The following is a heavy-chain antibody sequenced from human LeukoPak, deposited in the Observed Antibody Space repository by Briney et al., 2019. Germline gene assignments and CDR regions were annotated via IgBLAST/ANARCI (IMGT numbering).Heavy chain of an antibody. CDR2: INPNSGGT. V-gene: IGHV1-2*02. CDR3: VRGRGDSSGYYYVSDDY. Sequence: ASVKVSCKASGYTFTGYYMHWVRQAPGQGLEWMGWINPNSGGTNYAQKFQGRVTMTRDTSISTAYMELSRLGSDDTAVYYCVRGRGDSSGYYYVSDDYWGQGTLATVSS. CDR1: GYTFTGYY. D-gene: IGHD3-22*01. J-gene: IGHJ4*02.